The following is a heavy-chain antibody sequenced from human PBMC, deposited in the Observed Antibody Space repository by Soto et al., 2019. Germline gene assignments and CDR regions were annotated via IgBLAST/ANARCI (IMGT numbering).Heavy chain of an antibody. CDR3: EGHGPQSVFDY. V-gene: IGHV3-30*03. CDR2: ISYDGSNK. CDR1: GFTFSSYG. J-gene: IGHJ4*02. Sequence: GGSLRLSCAASGFTFSSYGMHWVRQAPGKGLEWVAVISYDGSNKYYADSVKGRFTISRDNSKNTLYLQMNSLRAEDTAVYYCEGHGPQSVFDYWGQGTLVTVSS.